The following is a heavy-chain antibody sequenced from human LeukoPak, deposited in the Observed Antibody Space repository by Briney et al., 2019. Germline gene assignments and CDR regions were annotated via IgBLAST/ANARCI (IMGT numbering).Heavy chain of an antibody. Sequence: GGSLRLSCAASGFTFSSYAMSWVRQAPGKGLEWVSAISGSGGSTYYADSVKGRFTISRDNSKNTLYLQMNSLRAEDTAVYYCAKEALRITMVRGVFDYWGQGTLVTVSS. CDR3: AKEALRITMVRGVFDY. V-gene: IGHV3-23*01. CDR1: GFTFSSYA. D-gene: IGHD3-10*01. CDR2: ISGSGGST. J-gene: IGHJ4*02.